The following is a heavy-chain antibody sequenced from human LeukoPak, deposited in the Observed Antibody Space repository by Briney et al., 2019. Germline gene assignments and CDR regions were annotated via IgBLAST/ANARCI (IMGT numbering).Heavy chain of an antibody. J-gene: IGHJ6*02. CDR3: VRDVSSSPYGDYYGMDV. D-gene: IGHD6-13*01. CDR1: GFTFSSYS. Sequence: PGGSLRLSCAASGFTFSSYSMNWVRQAPGKGLEWVSSISSSSYIYYADSVKGRFTISRDNAKNSLYLQMNSLRAEDTAVYYCVRDVSSSPYGDYYGMDVWGQGTTVTVSS. CDR2: ISSSSYI. V-gene: IGHV3-21*01.